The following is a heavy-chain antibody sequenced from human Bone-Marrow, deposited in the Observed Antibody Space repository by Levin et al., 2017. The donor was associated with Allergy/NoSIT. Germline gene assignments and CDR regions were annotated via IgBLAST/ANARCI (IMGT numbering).Heavy chain of an antibody. J-gene: IGHJ4*02. CDR1: GGTFSSFH. D-gene: IGHD2-8*01. CDR2: ITPIFGSA. CDR3: ASVPMDLMVYPHYFEY. V-gene: IGHV1-69*13. Sequence: SVKVSCKASGGTFSSFHFHWVRQAPGQGLEWMGGITPIFGSAKYAQKFQGRVTITADESTSTAYMELSSLISDDTAVYYCASVPMDLMVYPHYFEYWGQGTLVTVSS.